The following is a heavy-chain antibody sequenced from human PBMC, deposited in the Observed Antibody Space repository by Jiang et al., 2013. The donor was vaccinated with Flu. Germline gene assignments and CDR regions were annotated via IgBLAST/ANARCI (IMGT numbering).Heavy chain of an antibody. Sequence: KPTQTLTLTCTFSGFSLRTSGMCVSWIRQSPGKALEWLARIDWDGDKYFSSSLKTRLTVSKDTSKNQVVLTLTNMDPVDTATYYCARMHPYGSGAYYHFDYWGQGTLVTVSS. CDR1: GFSLRTSGMC. J-gene: IGHJ4*02. D-gene: IGHD3-22*01. V-gene: IGHV2-70*11. CDR2: IDWDGDK. CDR3: ARMHPYGSGAYYHFDY.